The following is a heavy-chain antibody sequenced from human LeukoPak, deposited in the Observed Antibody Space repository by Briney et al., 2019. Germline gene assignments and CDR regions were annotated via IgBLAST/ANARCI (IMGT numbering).Heavy chain of an antibody. V-gene: IGHV4-38-2*01. CDR3: ARVYSGSTWYYFDY. Sequence: PSETLSLTCAVSHYSISSPYFWGWIRQPPGKGLEWIGSIYHTGRTNYNPSINSRVTMSLDTSKNQFSLNLNSVTAAATAVYHCARVYSGSTWYYFDYWGQGILVTVSS. J-gene: IGHJ4*02. CDR2: IYHTGRT. D-gene: IGHD5-12*01. CDR1: HYSISSPYF.